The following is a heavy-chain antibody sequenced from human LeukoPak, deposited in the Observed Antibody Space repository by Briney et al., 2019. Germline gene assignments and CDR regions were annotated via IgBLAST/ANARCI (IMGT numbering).Heavy chain of an antibody. J-gene: IGHJ4*02. CDR2: IWYDGSNK. D-gene: IGHD2-15*01. CDR1: GFTFSGYG. Sequence: GGSLRLSCAASGFTFSGYGMHWVRQAPGKGLEWVAVIWYDGSNKHYADSVKGRFTISRDNSKNTLYLQMNSLRAEDTAVYYCAREMVGYCSGGSCPFDYWGQGTLVTVSS. V-gene: IGHV3-33*01. CDR3: AREMVGYCSGGSCPFDY.